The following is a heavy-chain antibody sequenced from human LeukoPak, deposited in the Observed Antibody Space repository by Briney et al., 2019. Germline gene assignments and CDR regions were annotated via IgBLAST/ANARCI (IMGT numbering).Heavy chain of an antibody. Sequence: SETLSLTCAVSGYSISSGYYWDWIRQPPVKGLEWIGTVYHSGTTFYNSSLKSRITISVDTSKNQFSLKLSSVTAADTAVYFCARDERFGVLNFWGQGTLVTVSS. CDR1: GYSISSGYY. CDR3: ARDERFGVLNF. CDR2: VYHSGTT. J-gene: IGHJ4*02. V-gene: IGHV4-38-2*02. D-gene: IGHD3-16*01.